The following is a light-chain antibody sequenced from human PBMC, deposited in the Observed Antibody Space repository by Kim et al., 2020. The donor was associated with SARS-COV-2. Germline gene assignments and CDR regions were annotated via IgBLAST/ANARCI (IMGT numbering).Light chain of an antibody. CDR3: MQADT. CDR2: LGS. CDR1: QSLLHSNGYNY. V-gene: IGKV2-28*01. Sequence: VTPGGPASISCRSSQSLLHSNGYNYLDWYLQKPGQSPQLLIYLGSNRASGVPDRFSGSGSGTDFTLKISRVEAEDVGVYYCMQADTFGQGTKLEI. J-gene: IGKJ2*01.